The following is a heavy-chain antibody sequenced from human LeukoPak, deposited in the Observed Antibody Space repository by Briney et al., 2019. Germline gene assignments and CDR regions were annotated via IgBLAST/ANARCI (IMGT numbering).Heavy chain of an antibody. CDR1: GGTFSSYT. V-gene: IGHV1-69*02. Sequence: SVKVSCKASGGTFSSYTISWVRQAPGQGLEWMGRIIPILGIANYAQKFQGRVTITADKSTSTAYMELSSLRSEDTAVYYCARNLVDARVGATSXFAFAIWGQGTMVTVSS. D-gene: IGHD1-26*01. CDR2: IIPILGIA. CDR3: ARNLVDARVGATSXFAFAI. J-gene: IGHJ3*02.